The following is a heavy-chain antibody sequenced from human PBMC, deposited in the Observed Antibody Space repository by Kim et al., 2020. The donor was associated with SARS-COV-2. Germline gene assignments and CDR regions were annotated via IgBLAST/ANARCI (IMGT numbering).Heavy chain of an antibody. D-gene: IGHD6-13*01. CDR3: AKDWGSWSPGH. CDR2: T. V-gene: IGHV3-23*01. Sequence: TYSADPVKGRFTISRDNSKNTLYLQMNSLRAEDTAVYYCAKDWGSWSPGHWGQGSLVTVSS. J-gene: IGHJ4*02.